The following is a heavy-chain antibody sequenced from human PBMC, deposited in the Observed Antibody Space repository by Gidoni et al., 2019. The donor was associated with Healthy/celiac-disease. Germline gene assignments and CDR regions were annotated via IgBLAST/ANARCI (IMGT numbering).Heavy chain of an antibody. D-gene: IGHD6-13*01. CDR3: AKDWHSSSWYYLDY. J-gene: IGHJ4*02. CDR2: ISWNSGSI. V-gene: IGHV3-9*01. Sequence: EVQLVESGGGLVQPGRSLRLSCAASGFTFDDYAMHWVRQAPGKGLEWVSGISWNSGSIGYADSVKGRFTISRDNAKNSLYLQMNSLRAEDTALYYCAKDWHSSSWYYLDYWGQGTLVTVSS. CDR1: GFTFDDYA.